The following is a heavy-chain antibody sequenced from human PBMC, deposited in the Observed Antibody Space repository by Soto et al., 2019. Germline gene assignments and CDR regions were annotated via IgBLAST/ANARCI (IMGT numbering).Heavy chain of an antibody. J-gene: IGHJ4*02. D-gene: IGHD3-22*01. Sequence: SETLSLTCTVSGGSISSGGYYWSWIRQHPGKGLEWIGYIYYTGITHYNPSLESRLTISLDTSKNQFSLYLSSVTAADTAVYYCAKSPNNDSSGFHHWGQGTLVTVS. CDR3: AKSPNNDSSGFHH. CDR2: IYYTGIT. CDR1: GGSISSGGYY. V-gene: IGHV4-31*03.